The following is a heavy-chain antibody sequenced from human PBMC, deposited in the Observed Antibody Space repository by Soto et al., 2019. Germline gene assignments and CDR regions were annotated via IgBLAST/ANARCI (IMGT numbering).Heavy chain of an antibody. CDR2: IYSGGST. D-gene: IGHD3-9*01. CDR1: GFTFSDYY. Sequence: PGGSLRLSCAASGFTFSDYYMSWIRQAPGKGLEWVSVIYSGGSTYYADSVKGRFTISRDNSKNTLYLQMNSLRAEDTAVYYCARYDILTGSIDYWGQGTLVTVSS. V-gene: IGHV3-53*01. J-gene: IGHJ4*02. CDR3: ARYDILTGSIDY.